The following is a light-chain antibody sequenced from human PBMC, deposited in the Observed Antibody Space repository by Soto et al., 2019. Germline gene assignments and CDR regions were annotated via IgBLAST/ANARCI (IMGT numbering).Light chain of an antibody. CDR1: QTIIRY. Sequence: DIQMTQSPSSLSASVGDRVTITCRASQTIIRYLNWYQQKPGRAPNLLIYAASSLQSGVPSRFSGSGYGTKYTLTISSLQSEDFASYFCQQTYSTLFSFGPGTKVEIK. CDR2: AAS. CDR3: QQTYSTLFS. V-gene: IGKV1-39*01. J-gene: IGKJ3*01.